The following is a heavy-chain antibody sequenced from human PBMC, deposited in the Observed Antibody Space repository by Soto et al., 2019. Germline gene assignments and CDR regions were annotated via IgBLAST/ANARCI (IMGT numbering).Heavy chain of an antibody. D-gene: IGHD3-10*01. Sequence: GSVKVSCKASGYTFTSYAMHWVRQAPGQRLEWMGWINAGNGNTKYSQKFQGRVTITRDTSASTAYMELSSLRSEDTAVYYCARVYYYGSGPNHFDYWGQGTLVTVSS. V-gene: IGHV1-3*01. J-gene: IGHJ4*02. CDR2: INAGNGNT. CDR3: ARVYYYGSGPNHFDY. CDR1: GYTFTSYA.